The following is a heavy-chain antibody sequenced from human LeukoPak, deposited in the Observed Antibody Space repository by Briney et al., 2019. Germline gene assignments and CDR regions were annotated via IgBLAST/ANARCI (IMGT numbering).Heavy chain of an antibody. J-gene: IGHJ5*02. D-gene: IGHD3-22*01. CDR2: IYYSGST. V-gene: IGHV4-39*01. CDR1: GGSISSSSYY. Sequence: SETLSLTCTVSGGSISSSSYYWGWIRQPPGKGLEWIGSIYYSGSTYYNPFLKSRVTISVDTSKNQFSLKLSSVTAADTAVYYCARQITMIVVVRMYNWFDPWGQGTLVTVSS. CDR3: ARQITMIVVVRMYNWFDP.